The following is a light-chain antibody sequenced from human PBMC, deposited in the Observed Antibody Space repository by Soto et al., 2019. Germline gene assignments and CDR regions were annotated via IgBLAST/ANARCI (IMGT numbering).Light chain of an antibody. J-gene: IGKJ2*01. CDR2: AAS. CDR1: QSISSY. CDR3: QQSYSTPQT. V-gene: IGKV1-39*01. Sequence: DIQMTQSPSSLSASVGDRVTITCRASQSISSYLNWYQQKPGKAPKLLIYAASSLQSGVPSRFSGSGSGTXXXXXXXXXXXXXFATYYCQQSYSTPQTFGQGTKLEIK.